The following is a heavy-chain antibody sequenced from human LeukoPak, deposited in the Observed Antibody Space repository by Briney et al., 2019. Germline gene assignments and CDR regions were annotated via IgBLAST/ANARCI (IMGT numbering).Heavy chain of an antibody. CDR2: IYYSGST. CDR1: GGSISSYY. Sequence: SETLSLTCTVSGGSISSYYWSWIRQPPGKGLEWIGYIYYSGSTNYNPSLKSRVTISVDTSKNQFSLKLSSVTAADTAVYYCARGRFGPRKVYSGNLWGQGTLVTVSS. D-gene: IGHD1-26*01. V-gene: IGHV4-59*08. J-gene: IGHJ5*02. CDR3: ARGRFGPRKVYSGNL.